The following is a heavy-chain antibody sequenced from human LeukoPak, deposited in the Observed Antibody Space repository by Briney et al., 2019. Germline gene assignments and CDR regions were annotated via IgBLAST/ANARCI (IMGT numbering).Heavy chain of an antibody. Sequence: SETLSLTCTVSGDSISSYYWSWIRQPPGKGLEWIGYIFYSGSTKYNPSLKSRVTTSVDTSKNQFSLKLTSVTAADTAVYYCAKVYNSGWFYFDYWGQGTLVTVSS. CDR3: AKVYNSGWFYFDY. CDR2: IFYSGST. CDR1: GDSISSYY. J-gene: IGHJ4*02. V-gene: IGHV4-59*12. D-gene: IGHD6-19*01.